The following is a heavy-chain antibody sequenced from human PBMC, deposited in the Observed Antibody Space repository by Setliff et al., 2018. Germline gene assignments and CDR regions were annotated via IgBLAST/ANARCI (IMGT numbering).Heavy chain of an antibody. V-gene: IGHV1-18*01. Sequence: VASVKVSCKTSGYNFITTGISWVRQAPGQGPEWMGWISGSTDNTNYAQKFRGRVTLTKDTSTNTKYMELRSLRSDDTAVYYCARGRYFESSSYYFPFDYWGPGTLVTVSS. CDR2: ISGSTDNT. CDR3: ARGRYFESSSYYFPFDY. CDR1: GYNFITTG. D-gene: IGHD3-22*01. J-gene: IGHJ4*02.